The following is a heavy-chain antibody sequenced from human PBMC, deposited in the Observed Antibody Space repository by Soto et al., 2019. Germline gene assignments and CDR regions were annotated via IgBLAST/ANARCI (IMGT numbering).Heavy chain of an antibody. CDR2: IYYSGSA. CDR1: GDSISSYY. V-gene: IGHV4-59*01. CDR3: ATYYCTTATCYYFDH. J-gene: IGHJ4*02. D-gene: IGHD2-2*01. Sequence: KPSETLSLTCTVSGDSISSYYWSWIRQTPGKGLEWIGYIYYSGSANYNPSLKSRVSFSVYTSKNQFSLKLSSVTAADTAVYYCATYYCTTATCYYFDHWGKGKIVTVSA.